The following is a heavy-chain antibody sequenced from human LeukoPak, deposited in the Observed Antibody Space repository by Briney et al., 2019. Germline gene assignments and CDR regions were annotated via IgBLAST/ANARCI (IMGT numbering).Heavy chain of an antibody. J-gene: IGHJ4*02. CDR1: DDSISSGRYY. D-gene: IGHD3-10*01. CDR3: AREGAAQRGEGSFDY. Sequence: SQTLSLTCTVSDDSISSGRYYWSWIRQSAGKGLEWIGRIHSSGNTNYNPSLKSRVTISVDTSKNHFSLKLTSVSIADTAVYYCAREGAAQRGEGSFDYWGQGTLVPVSS. V-gene: IGHV4-61*02. CDR2: IHSSGNT.